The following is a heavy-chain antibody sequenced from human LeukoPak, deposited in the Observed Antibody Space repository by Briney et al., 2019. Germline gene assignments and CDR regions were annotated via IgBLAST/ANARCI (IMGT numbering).Heavy chain of an antibody. CDR2: IGRSGST. Sequence: GGSLRLSCAASGFTFSTYDMQWVRQDPGKGLEWVSGIGRSGSTYYTDSVKGRFTISRDNSKDTLYLQMNSLRAEDTAVYYCARGESFAFANWGQGTMVTVSS. CDR3: ARGESFAFAN. V-gene: IGHV3-23*01. J-gene: IGHJ3*02. D-gene: IGHD2-21*01. CDR1: GFTFSTYD.